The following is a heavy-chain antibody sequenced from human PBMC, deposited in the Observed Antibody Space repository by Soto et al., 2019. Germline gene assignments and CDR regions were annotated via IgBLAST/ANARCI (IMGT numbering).Heavy chain of an antibody. V-gene: IGHV3-21*01. D-gene: IGHD5-12*01. J-gene: IGHJ4*02. Sequence: EVQLVESGGGLVKPGGSLRLSCAASGFTFSSYSMNWVRQAPGKGLEWGSSISSSSSYIYYADSVKGRFTISRDNAKNSLYLQMNSLRAEDTAVYYCAGRPLVATEERGDYWGQGTLVTVSS. CDR3: AGRPLVATEERGDY. CDR1: GFTFSSYS. CDR2: ISSSSSYI.